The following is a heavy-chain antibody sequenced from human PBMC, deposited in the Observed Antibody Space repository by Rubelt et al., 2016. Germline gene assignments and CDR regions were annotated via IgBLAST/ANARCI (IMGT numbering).Heavy chain of an antibody. J-gene: IGHJ4*02. D-gene: IGHD4-17*01. Sequence: VHLVESGGGVVQPGRSLRLSCAASGFTFSSYAMHWVRQAPGKGLEWVAVISYDGSNKYYADSVKGRFTRSRDNSKNTRYLQMNSLRAEDTAVYYGARENYGDYYFDYWGQGTLVTVSS. CDR2: ISYDGSNK. CDR3: ARENYGDYYFDY. V-gene: IGHV3-30*04. CDR1: GFTFSSYA.